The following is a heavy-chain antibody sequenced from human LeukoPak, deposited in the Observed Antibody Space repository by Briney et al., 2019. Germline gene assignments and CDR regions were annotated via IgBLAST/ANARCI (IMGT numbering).Heavy chain of an antibody. J-gene: IGHJ6*03. CDR2: INPNSGGT. Sequence: ASVKVSCKASGGTFSSYAISWVRQAPGQGLEWMGWINPNSGGTKYAQKFQGRVTMTRDTSISTAYMELSRLRSDETAVYYCARDKVTMVRGVPRRTTDYYSYSYMDVWGKGTTVTVSS. D-gene: IGHD3-10*01. CDR3: ARDKVTMVRGVPRRTTDYYSYSYMDV. V-gene: IGHV1-2*02. CDR1: GGTFSSYA.